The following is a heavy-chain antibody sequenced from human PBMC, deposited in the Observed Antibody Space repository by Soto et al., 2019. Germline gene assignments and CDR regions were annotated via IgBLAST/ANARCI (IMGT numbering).Heavy chain of an antibody. J-gene: IGHJ5*02. CDR3: ARDHLEVYIVATIWRVSGWFDP. CDR2: INHSGST. Sequence: SQTLSLTCAVYGGSFSGYYWSWIRQPPGKGLEWIGEINHSGSTNYNPSLKSRVTISLHKSKNQFSLKLSSVTAADTPVYYCARDHLEVYIVATIWRVSGWFDPWGQGTLVTVSS. V-gene: IGHV4-34*01. D-gene: IGHD5-12*01. CDR1: GGSFSGYY.